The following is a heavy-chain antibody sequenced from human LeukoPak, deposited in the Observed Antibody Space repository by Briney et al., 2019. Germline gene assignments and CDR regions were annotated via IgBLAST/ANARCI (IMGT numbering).Heavy chain of an antibody. CDR2: INPNSGGA. D-gene: IGHD5-24*01. CDR1: GYTFTGYY. Sequence: ASVKVSCKASGYTFTGYYMHWVRQAPGQGLEWMGWINPNSGGANYAQKFQGRVTMTRDTSTSTAYMELSSLRSDDTAVYYCARGDGYNVYYWGQGTLVTVSS. V-gene: IGHV1-2*02. J-gene: IGHJ4*02. CDR3: ARGDGYNVYY.